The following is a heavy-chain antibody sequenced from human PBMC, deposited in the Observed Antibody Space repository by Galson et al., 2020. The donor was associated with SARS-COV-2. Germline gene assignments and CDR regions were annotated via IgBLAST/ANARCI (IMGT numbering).Heavy chain of an antibody. CDR2: IGVAGDT. D-gene: IGHD3-3*01. V-gene: IGHV3-13*01. CDR1: GFTFSSYD. CDR3: ARGAQYDFWRGYYTTDNYYGMDV. Sequence: GGSLRLSCAVSGFTFSSYDMHWVRQTPGKGLEWVSSIGVAGDTFYAGSVKGRFTISRESAKNSLYLQMNSLRAGDTAVYYCARGAQYDFWRGYYTTDNYYGMDVWGQGTTVTVSS. J-gene: IGHJ6*02.